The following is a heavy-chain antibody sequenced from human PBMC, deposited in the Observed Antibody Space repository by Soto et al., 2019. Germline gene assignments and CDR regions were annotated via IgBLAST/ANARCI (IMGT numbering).Heavy chain of an antibody. J-gene: IGHJ5*02. CDR1: GYSISSGYY. D-gene: IGHD2-2*02. Sequence: SETLSLTXAVSGYSISSGYYWGWIRQPPGKGLEWIGSIYHSGSTYYNPSLKSRATISVDTSKNQFSLKLSSVTAADTAVYYCARAPRVPAAIWSARSQNWFDPWGQGTLVTVSS. CDR3: ARAPRVPAAIWSARSQNWFDP. V-gene: IGHV4-38-2*01. CDR2: IYHSGST.